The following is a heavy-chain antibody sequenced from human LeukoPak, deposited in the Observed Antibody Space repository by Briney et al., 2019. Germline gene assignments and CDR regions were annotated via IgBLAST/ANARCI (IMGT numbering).Heavy chain of an antibody. V-gene: IGHV3-7*01. D-gene: IGHD6-19*01. CDR1: GFTFSTYW. CDR2: IKHDGSEK. J-gene: IGHJ6*02. Sequence: GGSLRLSCAASGFTFSTYWMNWVRQAPGKGLEWVANIKHDGSEKYYVDSVKGRFTISGDNAKNSLYLQMNSLRAEDTAVYYCARELAVAGTVYYYYYGMDVWGQGTTVTVSS. CDR3: ARELAVAGTVYYYYYGMDV.